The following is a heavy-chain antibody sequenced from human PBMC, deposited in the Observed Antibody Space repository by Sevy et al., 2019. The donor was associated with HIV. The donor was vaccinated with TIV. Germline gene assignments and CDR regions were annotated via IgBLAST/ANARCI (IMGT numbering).Heavy chain of an antibody. J-gene: IGHJ4*02. V-gene: IGHV4-31*03. CDR2: IDYTGNA. CDR3: ARVPFYYDFDGYYYFYY. CDR1: GYSISSGGYY. Sequence: SETLSLTCTVSGYSISSGGYYWSWIRQHPGKGLEWIGYIDYTGNAYYTPSLKSRITISVDTSKNQFSLKLTSVTAADTAVYYCARVPFYYDFDGYYYFYYWGQGTLVTVSS. D-gene: IGHD3-22*01.